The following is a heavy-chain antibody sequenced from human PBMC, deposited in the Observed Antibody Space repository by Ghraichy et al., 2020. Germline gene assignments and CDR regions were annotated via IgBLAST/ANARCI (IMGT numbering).Heavy chain of an antibody. CDR2: IYYSGST. V-gene: IGHV4-59*01. CDR3: ARGYYYGSGSAFDS. Sequence: SETLSLTCAVSGDSMKSYYWSWIRQPPGKGLEYIGYIYYSGSTNYDPSLKSRVAISIDTSKSQFSLKLSSVTAADTAVYYCARGYYYGSGSAFDSWGQGTLVTVSS. D-gene: IGHD3-10*01. CDR1: GDSMKSYY. J-gene: IGHJ4*02.